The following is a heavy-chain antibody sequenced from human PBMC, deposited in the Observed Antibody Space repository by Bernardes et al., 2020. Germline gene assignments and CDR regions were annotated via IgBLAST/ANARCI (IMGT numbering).Heavy chain of an antibody. Sequence: GGSLRLSCAASGFTFSSYAMHWVRQAPGKGLEWVAVISYDGSNKYYADSVKGRFTISRDNSKNTLYLQMNSLRAEDTAVYYCARLGYSSSWYNYYYYGMDVWGQGTTVTVSS. CDR1: GFTFSSYA. J-gene: IGHJ6*02. CDR3: ARLGYSSSWYNYYYYGMDV. CDR2: ISYDGSNK. D-gene: IGHD6-13*01. V-gene: IGHV3-30-3*01.